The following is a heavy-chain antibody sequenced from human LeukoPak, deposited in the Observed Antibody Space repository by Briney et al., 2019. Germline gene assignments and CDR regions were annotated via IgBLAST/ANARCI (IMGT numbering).Heavy chain of an antibody. CDR1: GFTFSDHY. Sequence: GGSLRLSCAASGFTFSDHYMDWLRQAPGKGLEWVSYISSSSSAIYYADSVKGRFTISRDNAKNSLYLQMNSLRDEDTAVYYCARDRAGPDYWGQGTLVTVSS. CDR2: ISSSSSAI. V-gene: IGHV3-48*02. J-gene: IGHJ4*02. D-gene: IGHD3-10*01. CDR3: ARDRAGPDY.